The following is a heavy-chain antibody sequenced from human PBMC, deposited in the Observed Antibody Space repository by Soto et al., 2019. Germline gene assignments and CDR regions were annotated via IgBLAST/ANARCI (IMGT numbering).Heavy chain of an antibody. CDR3: ARGDTVTTAYYGMDV. CDR2: IITIFGTA. V-gene: IGHV1-69*01. Sequence: QVQRVKSGSEVKKPGSSVKVSCKASGGTFSSYAISWVRPAPGQGLEWMGGIITIFGTANYAQKFQGRVTITAVESTSKAYMELSSLRSEDTAVYYRARGDTVTTAYYGMDVWGQGTTVTGSS. J-gene: IGHJ6*02. D-gene: IGHD4-17*01. CDR1: GGTFSSYA.